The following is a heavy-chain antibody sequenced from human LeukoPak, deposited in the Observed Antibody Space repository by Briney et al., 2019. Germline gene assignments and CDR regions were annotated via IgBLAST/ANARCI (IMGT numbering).Heavy chain of an antibody. J-gene: IGHJ4*02. Sequence: KPGGSLRLSCAASGFTFSNAWMSWVRQAPGKGLXXXXXXXSKTDGGTTDYAAPVKGRFTISRDDSKNTLYLQMNSLKTEDTAVYYCTTDLVTMVRGVDDVDYWGQGTLVTVSS. CDR3: TTDLVTMVRGVDDVDY. D-gene: IGHD3-10*01. CDR1: GFTFSNAW. V-gene: IGHV3-15*01. CDR2: XXSKTDGGTT.